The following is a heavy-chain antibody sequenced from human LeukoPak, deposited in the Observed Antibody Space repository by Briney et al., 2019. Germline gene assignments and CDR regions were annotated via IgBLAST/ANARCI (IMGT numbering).Heavy chain of an antibody. D-gene: IGHD2-2*01. CDR1: GFTVSSNY. Sequence: PGGSLRLSCAASGFTVSSNYMSWVRQAPGKGLERVSVIYSGGSTYYADSVKGRFTISRDNSKNTLYLQMNSLRAEDTAVYYCARDRMPGDDAFDIWGQGTMVTVSS. V-gene: IGHV3-53*01. J-gene: IGHJ3*02. CDR2: IYSGGST. CDR3: ARDRMPGDDAFDI.